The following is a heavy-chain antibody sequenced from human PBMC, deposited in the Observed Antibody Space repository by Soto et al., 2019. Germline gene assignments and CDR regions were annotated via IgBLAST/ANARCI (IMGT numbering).Heavy chain of an antibody. D-gene: IGHD3-22*01. CDR2: IYYSGST. CDR3: ANYYDSSGLDF. J-gene: IGHJ4*02. CDR1: GGPISSSSYY. Sequence: SETLSLTCTVSGGPISSSSYYWGWIRQPPGKGLEWIGSIYYSGSTYYNPSLKSRITISVDTSKNQFSLRLSSVTAADTAVYYCANYYDSSGLDFWGQGTLVPVSS. V-gene: IGHV4-39*01.